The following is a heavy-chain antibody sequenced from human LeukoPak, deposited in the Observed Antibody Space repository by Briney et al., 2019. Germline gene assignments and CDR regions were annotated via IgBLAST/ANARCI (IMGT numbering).Heavy chain of an antibody. Sequence: ASVKVSCKASGYTFTSYGISWVRQAPGQGREWMGWISAYNGNTNYAQKLQGRVTMTTDTSTSTAYMELRSLRSDDTAVYYCARVSALVGATVYWGQGTLVTVSS. J-gene: IGHJ4*02. D-gene: IGHD1-26*01. V-gene: IGHV1-18*01. CDR3: ARVSALVGATVY. CDR2: ISAYNGNT. CDR1: GYTFTSYG.